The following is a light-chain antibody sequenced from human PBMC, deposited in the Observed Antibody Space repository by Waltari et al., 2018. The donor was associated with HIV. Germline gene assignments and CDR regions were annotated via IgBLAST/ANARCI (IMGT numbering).Light chain of an antibody. Sequence: QSALTQPASVSGSPGQSITISCTGTSRDVGGYNYVPWYQQNPGKAPKLMLFEVSNRPSGVSNRFSGSKSVNTASLTISGLQAEDEADYYCSSYTTRSTPDPNWVFGGGTKLTVL. CDR1: SRDVGGYNY. CDR3: SSYTTRSTPDPNWV. V-gene: IGLV2-14*01. CDR2: EVS. J-gene: IGLJ3*02.